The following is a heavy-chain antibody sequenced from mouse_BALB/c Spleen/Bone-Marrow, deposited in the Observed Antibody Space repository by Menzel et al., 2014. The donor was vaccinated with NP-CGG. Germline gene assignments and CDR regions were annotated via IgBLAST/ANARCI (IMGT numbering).Heavy chain of an antibody. CDR3: ARSDGYRVMDY. CDR2: IYPGDGDI. CDR1: GYAFSSSW. D-gene: IGHD2-3*01. Sequence: VQPQQSGPELVKPGASVKISCKASGYAFSSSWVNWVKQRPGQGLEWIGRIYPGDGDINYNGKFKGKATLTADKSSSTAYMQLSSLTSVDSAVYFCARSDGYRVMDYWGQGTSVTVSS. J-gene: IGHJ4*01. V-gene: IGHV1-82*01.